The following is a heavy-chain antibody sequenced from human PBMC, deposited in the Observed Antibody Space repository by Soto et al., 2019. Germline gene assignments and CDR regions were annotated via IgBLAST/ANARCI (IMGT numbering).Heavy chain of an antibody. V-gene: IGHV1-69*06. Sequence: QVQLEQSGAEVKKPGSSVKVSCKASGGTFSSYGICWVRQAPGQGLEWMGGIIPIFGKADYAQKFQGRLTITADKSTGTASMELSSLRSEDTAIYYCARGRVLVENKYCYHSMDVWGQGTTVTVSS. CDR2: IIPIFGKA. CDR3: ARGRVLVENKYCYHSMDV. D-gene: IGHD2-21*02. J-gene: IGHJ6*02. CDR1: GGTFSSYG.